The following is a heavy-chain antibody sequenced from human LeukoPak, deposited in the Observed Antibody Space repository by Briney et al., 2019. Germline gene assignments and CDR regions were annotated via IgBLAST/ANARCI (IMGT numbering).Heavy chain of an antibody. CDR2: ISSSSSYI. Sequence: GGSLRLSCAASGFTFSSYSMNWVRQAPGKGLEWVSSISSSSSYIYYADSVKGRFTISGDNAKNSLYLQMNSLRAEDTAVYYCARSPVDCSSTSCYGEGDFDYWGQGTLVTVSS. J-gene: IGHJ4*02. CDR3: ARSPVDCSSTSCYGEGDFDY. D-gene: IGHD2-2*01. CDR1: GFTFSSYS. V-gene: IGHV3-21*01.